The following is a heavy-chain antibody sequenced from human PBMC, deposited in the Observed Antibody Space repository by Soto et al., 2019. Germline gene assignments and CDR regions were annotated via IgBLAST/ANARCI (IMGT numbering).Heavy chain of an antibody. CDR1: GFTFSSYG. D-gene: IGHD6-6*01. CDR3: ARVREQLDPYYVDY. Sequence: QVQLVESGGGVVQPGRTLRLSCAATGFTFSSYGMHWVRQAPGKGLEWVAVIWYDGSNKYYADSVKGRFTISRDNSKNTLYLQMNSLRAEDTAVYYCARVREQLDPYYVDYWGQGTLVTVSS. V-gene: IGHV3-33*01. CDR2: IWYDGSNK. J-gene: IGHJ4*02.